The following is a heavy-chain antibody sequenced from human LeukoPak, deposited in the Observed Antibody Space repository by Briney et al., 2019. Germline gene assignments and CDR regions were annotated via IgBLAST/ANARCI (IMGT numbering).Heavy chain of an antibody. V-gene: IGHV4-4*07. J-gene: IGHJ5*02. CDR2: IYTSGST. CDR1: GGSISSYY. Sequence: SETLSLTCTVSGGSISSYYWSWIRQPAGKGLEWIGRIYTSGSTNYNPSLKSRVTISVDTSKNQFSLKLSSVTAADTAVYYCARDQGITIFGVWFDPWGQGTLVTVSS. D-gene: IGHD3-3*01. CDR3: ARDQGITIFGVWFDP.